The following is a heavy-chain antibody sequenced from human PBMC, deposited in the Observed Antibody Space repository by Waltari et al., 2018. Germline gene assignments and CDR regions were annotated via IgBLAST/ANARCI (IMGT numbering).Heavy chain of an antibody. Sequence: QGQLLEPGGGVVHPGRSLGLSCEAAGFTFGYHAMPWVSQAPGKGLEWVAGISYDGSDEYYADSVRGRFTISRDDSKDTVNLQMNSLRPEDTAVYYCARDGPLQIQSWYSFDYWGQGTLVTVSS. J-gene: IGHJ4*02. CDR3: ARDGPLQIQSWYSFDY. V-gene: IGHV3-30*07. D-gene: IGHD5-18*01. CDR1: GFTFGYHA. CDR2: ISYDGSDE.